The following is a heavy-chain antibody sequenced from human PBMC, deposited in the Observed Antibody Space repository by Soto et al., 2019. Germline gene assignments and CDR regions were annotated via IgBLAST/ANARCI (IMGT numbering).Heavy chain of an antibody. D-gene: IGHD4-4*01. CDR3: AKDTGAGRPNYYYYYMDV. Sequence: GASVKVSCKASGYTFTSYDINWVRQAPGQGLEWMGIINPSGGSTSYAQKFQGRVTMTRDTSTSTVYMELSSLRSEDTAVYYCAKDTGAGRPNYYYYYMDVWGKGTTVTVSS. CDR2: INPSGGST. CDR1: GYTFTSYD. V-gene: IGHV1-46*03. J-gene: IGHJ6*03.